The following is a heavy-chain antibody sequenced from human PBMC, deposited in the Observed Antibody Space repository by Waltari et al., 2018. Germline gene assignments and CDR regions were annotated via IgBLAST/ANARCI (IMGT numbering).Heavy chain of an antibody. V-gene: IGHV4-39*07. CDR2: IFYSGST. CDR1: GGSISSRSYY. D-gene: IGHD2-15*01. J-gene: IGHJ6*03. CDR3: ARGVVQYYYMDV. Sequence: QLQLQESGPGLVKPSETLSLTCYVSGGSISSRSYYWGWIRQPPGKGLEWIGNIFYSGSTYYNPSLKSRVTISEDTSKKQLSLKLSSVTAADTAIYYCARGVVQYYYMDVWGKGTTVTMSS.